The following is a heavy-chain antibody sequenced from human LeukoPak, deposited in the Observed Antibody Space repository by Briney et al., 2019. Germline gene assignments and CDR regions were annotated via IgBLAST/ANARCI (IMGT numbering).Heavy chain of an antibody. V-gene: IGHV3-48*03. Sequence: GGSLRLSCAASGFSFSSYEMKWVRQAPGKGLEWVSYISSSGSTIYYADSVKGRFTISRDNAKNSLYLQMNSLRAEDTAVYYCARVASVTRDDYWGQGTLVTVSS. D-gene: IGHD4-17*01. CDR2: ISSSGSTI. CDR3: ARVASVTRDDY. CDR1: GFSFSSYE. J-gene: IGHJ4*02.